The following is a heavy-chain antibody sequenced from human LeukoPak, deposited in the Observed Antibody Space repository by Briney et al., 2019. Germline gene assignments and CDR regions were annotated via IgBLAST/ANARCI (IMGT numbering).Heavy chain of an antibody. J-gene: IGHJ4*02. D-gene: IGHD4-17*01. CDR3: VRDRDYAFDY. Sequence: PGGSLRLSCEASGFTFSSYSMNWVRQAPGKGLEWVSDIGGRSPTISYADSLKGRFTISRDSAKNSLYLQMSSLRDEDTALYYCVRDRDYAFDYWGQGTLVTVSS. CDR2: IGGRSPTI. V-gene: IGHV3-48*02. CDR1: GFTFSSYS.